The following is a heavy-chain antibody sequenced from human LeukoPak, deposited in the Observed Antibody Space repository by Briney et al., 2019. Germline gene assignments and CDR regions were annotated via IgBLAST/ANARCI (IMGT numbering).Heavy chain of an antibody. V-gene: IGHV3-48*03. J-gene: IGHJ4*02. Sequence: GGSLRLFCAASGFTFSSYEMNWVRQAPGKGLEWVSYISSSGSTIYYADSVKGRFTISRDNAKNSLYLQMNSLRAEDTAVYYCARDRYGDYAETFDYWGQGTLVTVSS. CDR2: ISSSGSTI. D-gene: IGHD4-17*01. CDR3: ARDRYGDYAETFDY. CDR1: GFTFSSYE.